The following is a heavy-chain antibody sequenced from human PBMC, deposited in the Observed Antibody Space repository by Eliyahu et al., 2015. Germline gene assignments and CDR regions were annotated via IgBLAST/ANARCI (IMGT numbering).Heavy chain of an antibody. D-gene: IGHD6-19*01. CDR2: IYYSGST. CDR3: ARQTVGSSGWYASPDCFDY. V-gene: IGHV4-39*01. CDR1: GGPISXSSYY. Sequence: QLQLQESGPGLVKPSETLSLTCTVSGGPISXSSYYWGWIRQPPGKGLEWIGSIYYSGSTYYNPSLKSRVTISVDTSKNQFSLKLSSVTAADTAVYYCARQTVGSSGWYASPDCFDYWGQGTLVTVSS. J-gene: IGHJ4*02.